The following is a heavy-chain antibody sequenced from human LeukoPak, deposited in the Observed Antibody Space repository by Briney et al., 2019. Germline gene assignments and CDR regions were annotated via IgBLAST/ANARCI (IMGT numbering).Heavy chain of an antibody. Sequence: ASVKVSCKASGYTFTSYGISWVRQAPGQGLEWMGWISAYNGNTNYAQKLQGRVTMTTDTSTNAAYMELRSLRSDDTAVYYCARVLYGDYSMDVWGQGTTVTVSS. CDR3: ARVLYGDYSMDV. V-gene: IGHV1-18*01. CDR2: ISAYNGNT. D-gene: IGHD4-17*01. J-gene: IGHJ6*02. CDR1: GYTFTSYG.